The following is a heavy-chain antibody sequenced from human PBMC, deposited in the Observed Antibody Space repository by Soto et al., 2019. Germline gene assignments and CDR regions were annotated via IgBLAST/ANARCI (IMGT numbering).Heavy chain of an antibody. CDR2: IIPIFGTA. Sequence: QVQLVQSGAEVKKPGSSVKVSCKASGGTFSSYAISWVRQAPGQGLEWMGGIIPIFGTANFAQKFQGRVTITAEESTSTAYMELSSLRSEDTVVYYCARGGVVDYSTARGGEYFQHWGQGTLVTVSS. J-gene: IGHJ1*01. V-gene: IGHV1-69*01. CDR3: ARGGVVDYSTARGGEYFQH. CDR1: GGTFSSYA. D-gene: IGHD3-10*01.